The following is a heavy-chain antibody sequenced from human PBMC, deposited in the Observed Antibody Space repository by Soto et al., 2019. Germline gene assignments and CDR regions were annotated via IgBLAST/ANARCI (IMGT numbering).Heavy chain of an antibody. Sequence: SETLSLTCTVSGGSISSSSYYWGWIRQPPGKGLEWIGSIYYSGSTYYNPSLKSRVTISVDTSKNQFSLKLSSVTAADTAVYYCARHPYDSSGYYQGWGQGTLVTVSS. V-gene: IGHV4-39*01. CDR2: IYYSGST. CDR1: GGSISSSSYY. J-gene: IGHJ4*02. CDR3: ARHPYDSSGYYQG. D-gene: IGHD3-22*01.